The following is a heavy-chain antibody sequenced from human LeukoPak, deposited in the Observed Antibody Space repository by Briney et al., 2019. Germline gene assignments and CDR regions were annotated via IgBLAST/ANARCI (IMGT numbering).Heavy chain of an antibody. CDR1: GYTFTGYY. D-gene: IGHD6-19*01. V-gene: IGHV1-2*02. CDR3: ARVRQWLVYFDY. Sequence: ASVKVSCKASGYTFTGYYMHWVRQAPGQGLEWMGWINPNSGGTNYAQKFQGRVTMTRDTSISTAYMELSRLGSDDTAVYYCARVRQWLVYFDYWGQGTLVTVSS. CDR2: INPNSGGT. J-gene: IGHJ4*02.